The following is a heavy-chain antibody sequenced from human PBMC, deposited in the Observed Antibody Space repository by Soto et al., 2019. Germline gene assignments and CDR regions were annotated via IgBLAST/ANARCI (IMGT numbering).Heavy chain of an antibody. D-gene: IGHD2-15*01. Sequence: SETLSLTCAVSGGSISSSNWWSWVRQPPGKGLEWIGEIYHSGSTNYNPSLKSRVTISVDKSKNQFSLKLSSVTAADTAVYYCARGRAGCSGGSCYFDYWGQGTLVTVSS. CDR2: IYHSGST. CDR1: GGSISSSNW. CDR3: ARGRAGCSGGSCYFDY. J-gene: IGHJ4*02. V-gene: IGHV4-4*02.